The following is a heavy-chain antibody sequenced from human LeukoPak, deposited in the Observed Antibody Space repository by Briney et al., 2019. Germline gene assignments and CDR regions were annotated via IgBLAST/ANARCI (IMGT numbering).Heavy chain of an antibody. Sequence: ASVKVSCKPSGYTFTGYYMHWVRQAPGQGLEWMGWINPNTGATKYAEKFQGRVTMTGDTSISTGYMELSSLRSDDTAVYFCARKYDILTGYDNWFDPWGQGTLVTVSS. CDR3: ARKYDILTGYDNWFDP. J-gene: IGHJ5*02. D-gene: IGHD3-9*01. CDR1: GYTFTGYY. CDR2: INPNTGAT. V-gene: IGHV1-2*02.